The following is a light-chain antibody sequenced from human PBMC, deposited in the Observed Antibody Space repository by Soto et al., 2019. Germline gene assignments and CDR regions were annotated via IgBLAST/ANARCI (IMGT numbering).Light chain of an antibody. J-gene: IGKJ2*01. CDR3: QQYCKPPHT. Sequence: DIVMTQSPDSLAVSLGESATINCKSSQSILYSSNNNNYLAWYQQKPGQPPKLLIYWASTRESGVPDRFSGSGSGTDFTLTISSLQAEDVAVYYCQQYCKPPHTFGQGTKLEIK. CDR1: QSILYSSNNNNY. V-gene: IGKV4-1*01. CDR2: WAS.